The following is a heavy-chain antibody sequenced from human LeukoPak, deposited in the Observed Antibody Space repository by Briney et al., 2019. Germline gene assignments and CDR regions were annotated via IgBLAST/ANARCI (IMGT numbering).Heavy chain of an antibody. CDR3: AKLPLYCSGGSCSSCFDY. V-gene: IGHV3-23*01. CDR2: ISGSGGST. CDR1: GFTFSSYA. J-gene: IGHJ4*02. D-gene: IGHD2-15*01. Sequence: GGSLRLSCAASGFTFSSYAMSWVRQAPGKGPEWVSAISGSGGSTYYADSVKGRFTISRDNSKNTLYLQMNSLRAEDTAVYYCAKLPLYCSGGSCSSCFDYWGQGTLVTVSS.